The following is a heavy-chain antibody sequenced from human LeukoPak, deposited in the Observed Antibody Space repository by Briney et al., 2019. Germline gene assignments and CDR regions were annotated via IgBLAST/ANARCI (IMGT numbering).Heavy chain of an antibody. CDR3: ARDPRRYDYVWGTPPSCFVY. D-gene: IGHD3-16*01. J-gene: IGHJ4*02. CDR1: GFTFSSYS. Sequence: GGSLRLSCAASGFTFSSYSMNWVRQAPGKGLEWVSSISSSSSYIYYADSVKGRFTISRDNAKNSLYLQMNSLRAEDTAVYYCARDPRRYDYVWGTPPSCFVYWGQGTLVTVSS. CDR2: ISSSSSYI. V-gene: IGHV3-21*01.